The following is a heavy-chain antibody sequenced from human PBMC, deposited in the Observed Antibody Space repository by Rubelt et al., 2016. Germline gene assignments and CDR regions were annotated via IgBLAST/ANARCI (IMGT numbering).Heavy chain of an antibody. D-gene: IGHD4-11*01. J-gene: IGHJ4*02. Sequence: VQLLESGGGLVQDGGSLRLSCAASGFTFSDYYMSWIRPAPGKGLEWVSYIRSSGSTIYYADPVKGRFTTSRDHAKRSRYLQMDSRRGEDTAVEYCARGYLSNSYDYGGQGTLVTVSS. CDR1: GFTFSDYY. V-gene: IGHV3-11*04. CDR3: ARGYLSNSYDY. CDR2: IRSSGSTI.